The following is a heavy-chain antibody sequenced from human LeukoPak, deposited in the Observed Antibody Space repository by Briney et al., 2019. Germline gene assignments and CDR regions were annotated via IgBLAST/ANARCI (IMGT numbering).Heavy chain of an antibody. Sequence: PSETLSLTCTASGGSITNNNYYWDWIRQPPGKGLEWIGDLYYSGSTHYNPSLKSRVTISVDTSKNQFSLKLNSVTAADTAVYYCARHTRPGYSGYENALDIWGQGTMVTVSS. V-gene: IGHV4-39*01. D-gene: IGHD5-12*01. CDR3: ARHTRPGYSGYENALDI. CDR2: LYYSGST. J-gene: IGHJ3*02. CDR1: GGSITNNNYY.